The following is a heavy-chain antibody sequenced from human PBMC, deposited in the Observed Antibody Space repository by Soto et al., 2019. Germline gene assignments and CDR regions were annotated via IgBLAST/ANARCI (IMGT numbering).Heavy chain of an antibody. CDR2: IHAGNGYT. Sequence: QVQLVQSGAQVKNPGASVKVSCKASGYTFDNYALHWVRQAPGRRLEWMGWIHAGNGYTKYSQRFQGRVTITRDTSASTVHMDLSSLRSEDTAVYYCARVQYSGYDFMLAFDIWGQGTMVTVSS. D-gene: IGHD5-12*01. CDR3: ARVQYSGYDFMLAFDI. V-gene: IGHV1-3*01. J-gene: IGHJ3*02. CDR1: GYTFDNYA.